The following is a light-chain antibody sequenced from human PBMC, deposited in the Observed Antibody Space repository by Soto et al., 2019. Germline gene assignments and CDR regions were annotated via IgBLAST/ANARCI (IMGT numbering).Light chain of an antibody. Sequence: EIVMTQSPATLSVSPGERATLSCRASQSLGNNLAWYQQKPGRAPRLLIYSASSRATGIPARFSGSGSGTEFTLTISSLPSDDFAIYYCQQYNIWPPWTFGQGTKVEIK. J-gene: IGKJ1*01. CDR3: QQYNIWPPWT. CDR2: SAS. CDR1: QSLGNN. V-gene: IGKV3-15*01.